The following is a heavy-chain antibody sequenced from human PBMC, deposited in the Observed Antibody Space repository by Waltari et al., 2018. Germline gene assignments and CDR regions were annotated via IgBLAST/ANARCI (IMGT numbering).Heavy chain of an antibody. CDR3: TRVFHGSRVVGYE. V-gene: IGHV3-11*06. D-gene: IGHD3-16*01. Sequence: QVQLVESGGGLVGPGGSLRPSCTAFGFRFSDSFVSWLRQAPGKGLEWVSYISGSGSDTYYADSVKGRFTISRDNAKNSLYLQMNSLGVEDTAVYYCTRVFHGSRVVGYEWGQGTQVTVSS. CDR1: GFRFSDSF. CDR2: ISGSGSDT. J-gene: IGHJ4*02.